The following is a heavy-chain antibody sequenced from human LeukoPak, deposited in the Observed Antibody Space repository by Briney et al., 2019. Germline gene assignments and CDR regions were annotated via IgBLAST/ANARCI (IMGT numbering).Heavy chain of an antibody. Sequence: GGSLRLSCEASGFPFGTYGMTWVRQAPGKGLEWVSGITGSSTWTYYADSVRGRFTISRDNSENTLHLQMNNLTADDTAIYYCARELVSLGTGYFDLWGRGTLVTVSS. V-gene: IGHV3-23*01. J-gene: IGHJ2*01. CDR2: ITGSSTWT. CDR1: GFPFGTYG. CDR3: ARELVSLGTGYFDL. D-gene: IGHD7-27*01.